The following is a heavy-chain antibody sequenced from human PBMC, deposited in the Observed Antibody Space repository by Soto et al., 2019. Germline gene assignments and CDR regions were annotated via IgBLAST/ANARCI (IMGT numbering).Heavy chain of an antibody. CDR1: GFTFRWFG. V-gene: IGHV3-30*18. J-gene: IGHJ4*02. D-gene: IGHD3-10*01. CDR3: AKGEVRGIIPSYFDY. CDR2: IPNDGSNE. Sequence: GGSLRLSCAGSGFTFRWFGMNWVRQAPGKGLEWVARIPNDGSNEYYVDSVKGRFTISRDNSKNTLYLQMDSLRAEDTAVYYCAKGEVRGIIPSYFDYWGLGTLVTVSS.